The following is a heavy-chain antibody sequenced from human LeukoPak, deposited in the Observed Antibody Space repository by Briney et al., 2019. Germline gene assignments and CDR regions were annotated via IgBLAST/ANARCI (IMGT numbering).Heavy chain of an antibody. CDR3: ARGAYYDILTGLDY. D-gene: IGHD3-9*01. J-gene: IGHJ4*02. CDR1: GFTFSSYG. Sequence: GGSLRLSCAASGFTFSSYGMHWVRQAPGKGLEWVAVIWYDGSNKYYADSVKGRFTISRDSSKNTLYLQMNSLRAEDTAVYYCARGAYYDILTGLDYWGQGTLVTVSS. V-gene: IGHV3-33*01. CDR2: IWYDGSNK.